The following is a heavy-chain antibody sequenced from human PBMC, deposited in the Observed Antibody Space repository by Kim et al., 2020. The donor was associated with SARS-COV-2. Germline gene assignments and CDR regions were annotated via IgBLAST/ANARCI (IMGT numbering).Heavy chain of an antibody. CDR3: ATQGGESSGYYSMDY. V-gene: IGHV3-30*03. CDR1: GFTFSSYG. CDR2: ISYDGSNK. D-gene: IGHD3-22*01. J-gene: IGHJ4*02. Sequence: GGSLRLSCAASGFTFSSYGMHWVRQAPGKGLEWVAVISYDGSNKYYADSVKGRFTISRDNSKNTLYLQMNSLRAEDTAVYYCATQGGESSGYYSMDYWGQGNLVTVPS.